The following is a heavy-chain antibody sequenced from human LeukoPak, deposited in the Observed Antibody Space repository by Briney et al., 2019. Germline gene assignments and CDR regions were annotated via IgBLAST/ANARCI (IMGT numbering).Heavy chain of an antibody. Sequence: GASVKVSCKASGYTFTGYYLHWVRQAPGQGLEWMGWINPNNDGTNYAQKFQGRVTMTRDTSISTVYMELSRLRSDVTAVYYCARGYDSSGYYSGTLDYCGQGTLVTVSS. CDR1: GYTFTGYY. CDR2: INPNNDGT. D-gene: IGHD3-22*01. J-gene: IGHJ4*02. CDR3: ARGYDSSGYYSGTLDY. V-gene: IGHV1-2*02.